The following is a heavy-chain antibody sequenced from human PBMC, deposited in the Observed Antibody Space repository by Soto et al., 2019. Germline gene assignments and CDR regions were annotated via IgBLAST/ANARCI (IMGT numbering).Heavy chain of an antibody. Sequence: GGSLRLSCAASGFTFSSYAMSWVRQAPGKGLEWVSAISGSGGSTYYADSVKGRFTISRDNSKNTLYLQMNSLRAEDTAVYYCSMVVVTAIPLSGMDVWGQGTTVTVSS. D-gene: IGHD2-21*02. V-gene: IGHV3-23*01. CDR3: SMVVVTAIPLSGMDV. J-gene: IGHJ6*02. CDR1: GFTFSSYA. CDR2: ISGSGGST.